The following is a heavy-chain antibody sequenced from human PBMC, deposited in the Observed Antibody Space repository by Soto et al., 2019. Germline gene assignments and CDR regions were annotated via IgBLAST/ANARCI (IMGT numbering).Heavy chain of an antibody. V-gene: IGHV1-69*13. J-gene: IGHJ4*02. CDR3: ARSYSTSSGTNYYFDY. D-gene: IGHD6-6*01. CDR1: GGTFSSYA. Sequence: SVKVSCKASGGTFSSYAISWVRQAPGQGLEWMGGIIPIFGTANYAQKFQGRVTITADESTSTAYMELSSLRSEDTAVYYCARSYSTSSGTNYYFDYCGQGTLVTVSS. CDR2: IIPIFGTA.